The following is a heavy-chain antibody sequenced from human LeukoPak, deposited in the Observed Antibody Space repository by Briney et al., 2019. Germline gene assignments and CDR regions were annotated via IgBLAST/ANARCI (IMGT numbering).Heavy chain of an antibody. J-gene: IGHJ4*02. CDR1: GYSISSGYY. D-gene: IGHD4-17*01. V-gene: IGHV4-38-2*02. CDR3: ARDLWDYGDNRFDY. CDR2: IYHSGST. Sequence: SETLSLTCTVSGYSISSGYYWGWIRQPPGKGLEWIGSIYHSGSTYYNPSLKSRVTISVDTSKNQFSLKLSSVTAADTAVYYCARDLWDYGDNRFDYWGQGTLVTVSS.